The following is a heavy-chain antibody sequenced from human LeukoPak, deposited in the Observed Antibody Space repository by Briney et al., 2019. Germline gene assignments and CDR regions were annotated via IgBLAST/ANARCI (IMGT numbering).Heavy chain of an antibody. V-gene: IGHV1-69*06. CDR2: IIPIFGTA. CDR3: ARGATDIVVVVAATDAFDI. D-gene: IGHD2-15*01. J-gene: IGHJ3*02. CDR1: GGTFSSYA. Sequence: SVKVSCKASGGTFSSYAISWVRQAPGQGIEWMGGIIPIFGTANYAQKFQGRVTITADRSTSTGYMELSSLRSEDTAVYYCARGATDIVVVVAATDAFDIWGQGTMVTVSS.